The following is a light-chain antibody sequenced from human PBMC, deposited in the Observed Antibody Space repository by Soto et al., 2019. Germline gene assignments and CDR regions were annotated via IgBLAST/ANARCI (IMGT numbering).Light chain of an antibody. CDR3: AAWDDSLSGFYV. J-gene: IGLJ1*01. V-gene: IGLV1-47*01. Sequence: QSVLPQPPSSSGTPGQRVTISCSGSSSNIGSNYVYWYQQLPGTAPKLLIYRNNQRPSGVPDRFSGSKSGTSASLAISGLRSEDEADYYRAAWDDSLSGFYVFGTGTKVTVL. CDR2: RNN. CDR1: SSNIGSNY.